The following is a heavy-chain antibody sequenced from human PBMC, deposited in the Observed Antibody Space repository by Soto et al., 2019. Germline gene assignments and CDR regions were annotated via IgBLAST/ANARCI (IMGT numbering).Heavy chain of an antibody. CDR2: ISSSSSTI. J-gene: IGHJ4*02. V-gene: IGHV3-48*02. CDR1: GFTFSSYS. D-gene: IGHD3-10*01. CDR3: ARDHLWFGELLGSFDY. Sequence: EVQLVESGGGLVQPGGSLRLSCAASGFTFSSYSMNWVRQAPGKGLEWVSYISSSSSTIYYADSVKGPFTISRDNAKNSLYLQMNSLRDEDTAVYYCARDHLWFGELLGSFDYWGQGTLVTVSS.